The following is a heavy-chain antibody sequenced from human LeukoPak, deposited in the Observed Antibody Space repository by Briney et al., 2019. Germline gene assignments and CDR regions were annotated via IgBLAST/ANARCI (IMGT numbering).Heavy chain of an antibody. CDR2: IYDSGST. Sequence: SETLSLTCTVSGGSISNSYWSWIRQPPGKGPEWIGYIYDSGSTNYNPSLRSRVTISVDTSKNQISLNLTSVTAADTAVYYCAKSFSGTYPDLDYWGQGTLVTVSS. D-gene: IGHD3-10*01. CDR3: AKSFSGTYPDLDY. V-gene: IGHV4-59*08. CDR1: GGSISNSY. J-gene: IGHJ4*02.